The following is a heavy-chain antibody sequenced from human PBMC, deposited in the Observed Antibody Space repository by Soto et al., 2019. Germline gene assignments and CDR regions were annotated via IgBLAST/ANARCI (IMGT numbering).Heavy chain of an antibody. CDR3: ARSHIVVVTAPYYYYGMDV. CDR1: GGTFSSYA. CDR2: IIPIFGTA. D-gene: IGHD2-21*02. Sequence: SVKVSCKASGGTFSSYAISWVRQAPGQGLEWMGGIIPIFGTANYAQKFQGRVTITADESTSTAYMELSSLRSEDTAVYYCARSHIVVVTAPYYYYGMDVWGQGATVTVSS. V-gene: IGHV1-69*13. J-gene: IGHJ6*02.